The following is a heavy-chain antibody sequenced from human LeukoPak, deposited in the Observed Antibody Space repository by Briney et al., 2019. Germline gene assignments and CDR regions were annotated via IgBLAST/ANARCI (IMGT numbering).Heavy chain of an antibody. CDR3: AGHNRL. Sequence: SVKLPYKASGRTFTSYAISWGRQAPGQGREWMGRIIPILGIANYAQKFQGRVTSTPAKSTITTCMGLSSWTSEDTAVYYCAGHNRLWGQGTLVTVSS. CDR2: IIPILGIA. V-gene: IGHV1-69*04. J-gene: IGHJ4*02. CDR1: GRTFTSYA. D-gene: IGHD1-20*01.